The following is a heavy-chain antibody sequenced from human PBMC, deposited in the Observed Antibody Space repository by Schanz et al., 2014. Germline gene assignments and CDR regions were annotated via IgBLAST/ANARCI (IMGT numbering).Heavy chain of an antibody. CDR2: ISDSGTYT. CDR1: GFVFGDYY. Sequence: VQLLESGGGLVKPGGSLRLSCAASGFVFGDYYMTWIRQAPGKGLEWLSYISDSGTYTNYADSVKGRFTISRDNSKNTVYIQMNSLRAEDTAVYYCARGGPAYYFDDWGQGTLVTVSS. CDR3: ARGGPAYYFDD. J-gene: IGHJ4*02. V-gene: IGHV3-11*06.